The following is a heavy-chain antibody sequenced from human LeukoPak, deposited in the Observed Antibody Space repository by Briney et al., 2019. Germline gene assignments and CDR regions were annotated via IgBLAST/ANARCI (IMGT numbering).Heavy chain of an antibody. J-gene: IGHJ4*02. Sequence: GRSLRLSCAASGFTFSSYGMRWVRQAPGKGLEWVAVISYDGSNKYYADSVKGRFTISRDNSKNTLYLQMNSLRAEDTAVYYCAKDPGGSYPYFDYWGQGTLVTVSS. D-gene: IGHD1-26*01. CDR2: ISYDGSNK. CDR3: AKDPGGSYPYFDY. CDR1: GFTFSSYG. V-gene: IGHV3-30*18.